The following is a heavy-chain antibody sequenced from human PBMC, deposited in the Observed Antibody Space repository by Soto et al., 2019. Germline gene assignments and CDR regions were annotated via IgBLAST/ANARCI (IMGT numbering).Heavy chain of an antibody. CDR1: GGSISSSSYY. CDR2: IYYSGST. Sequence: QLQLQESGPGLVKPSETLSLTCTVSGGSISSSSYYWGWIRQPPGKGLEWIGSIYYSGSTYYNPSLKSRVTISVDTSKNQFSLKLSSVTAADTAVYYCARHGGYYYDSSGYYVPSRFDPWGQGTLVTVSS. V-gene: IGHV4-39*01. J-gene: IGHJ5*02. CDR3: ARHGGYYYDSSGYYVPSRFDP. D-gene: IGHD3-22*01.